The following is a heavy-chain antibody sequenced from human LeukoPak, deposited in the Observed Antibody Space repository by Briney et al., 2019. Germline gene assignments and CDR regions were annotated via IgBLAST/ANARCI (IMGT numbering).Heavy chain of an antibody. Sequence: GGSLRLSCAASGLTFSSYWMNWVRQVPGKGLEWVANIKKDGSEKNYVDSVKGRFTISRDNAKNSLYLQMNNLRAEDTAVYYCARSSGWLNDYWGQGTLVTVSS. D-gene: IGHD6-19*01. V-gene: IGHV3-7*01. J-gene: IGHJ4*02. CDR1: GLTFSSYW. CDR2: IKKDGSEK. CDR3: ARSSGWLNDY.